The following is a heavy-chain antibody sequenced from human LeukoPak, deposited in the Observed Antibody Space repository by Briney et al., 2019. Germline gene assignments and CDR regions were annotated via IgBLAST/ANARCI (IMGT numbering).Heavy chain of an antibody. Sequence: SETLSLTCAVYGGSFSGYYWSWIRQPPGKGLEWIGEINHSGSTNYNPSLKSRVTISVDTSKNQFSLKLSSVTAADTAVYYCARESERYRSGWYYHYWGQGTLVTVSS. J-gene: IGHJ4*02. CDR3: ARESERYRSGWYYHY. CDR2: INHSGST. D-gene: IGHD6-19*01. V-gene: IGHV4-34*01. CDR1: GGSFSGYY.